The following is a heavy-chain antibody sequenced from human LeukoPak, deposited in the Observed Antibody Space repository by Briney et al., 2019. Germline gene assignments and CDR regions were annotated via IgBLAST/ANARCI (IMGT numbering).Heavy chain of an antibody. D-gene: IGHD2-15*01. J-gene: IGHJ1*01. Sequence: PGRSLRLSRAASGFTFSSYGIHWVRQAPGRGLAWVAVISSNGNNKYYGDSEKGRFTVSRDNSKNNLFLQMHSLRAEDTAAYYCTKGCLGGGNCFYFQHWGQGTLVSVSS. CDR3: TKGCLGGGNCFYFQH. CDR2: ISSNGNNK. CDR1: GFTFSSYG. V-gene: IGHV3-30*18.